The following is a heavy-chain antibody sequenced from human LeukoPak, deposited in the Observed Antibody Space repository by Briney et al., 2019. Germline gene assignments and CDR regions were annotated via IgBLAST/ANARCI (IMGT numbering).Heavy chain of an antibody. CDR2: IHHSGGT. CDR1: GASINSYW. Sequence: PSETLSLTCSVSGASINSYWWSWVRQPPERGLEWIAYIHHSGGTKYNPSLRSRATISLDTSKDQVSLMLTSVTAADTAVYFCAAHVLFDSNNYSFWFDPWGPGTLVNVSP. V-gene: IGHV4-59*08. CDR3: AAHVLFDSNNYSFWFDP. D-gene: IGHD5/OR15-5a*01. J-gene: IGHJ5*02.